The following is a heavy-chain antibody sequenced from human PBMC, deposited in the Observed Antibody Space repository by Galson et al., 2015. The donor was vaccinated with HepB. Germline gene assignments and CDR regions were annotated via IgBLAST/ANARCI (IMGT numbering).Heavy chain of an antibody. CDR1: GYTLTELS. CDR3: ATIAAVVVPAATISYYYYYMDV. D-gene: IGHD2-2*01. Sequence: SVKVSCKVSGYTLTELSMHWVRQAPGKGLEWMGGFDPEDGETIYAQKFQGRVTMTEDTSTDTAYMELSSLRSEDTAVYYCATIAAVVVPAATISYYYYYMDVWGKGTTVTVSS. J-gene: IGHJ6*03. CDR2: FDPEDGET. V-gene: IGHV1-24*01.